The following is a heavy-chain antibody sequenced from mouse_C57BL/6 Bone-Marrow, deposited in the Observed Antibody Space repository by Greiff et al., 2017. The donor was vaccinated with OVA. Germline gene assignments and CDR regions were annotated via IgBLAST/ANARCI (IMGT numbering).Heavy chain of an antibody. CDR2: IDPENGDT. CDR1: GFNIKDDY. J-gene: IGHJ3*01. Sequence: VQLQQSGAELVRPGASVKLSCTASGFNIKDDYMHWVKQRPEQGLEWIGWIDPENGDTEYASKFQGKATITADTSSNTAYLQLSSLTSEDTAVYYCTTGCNWCAYWGQGTLVTVSA. CDR3: TTGCNWCAY. V-gene: IGHV14-4*01.